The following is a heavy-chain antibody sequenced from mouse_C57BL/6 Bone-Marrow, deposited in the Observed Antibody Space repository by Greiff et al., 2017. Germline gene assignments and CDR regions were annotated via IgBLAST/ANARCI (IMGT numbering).Heavy chain of an antibody. CDR3: TRTLYYFDY. J-gene: IGHJ2*01. Sequence: VKLQESGAELVRPGASVTLSCTASGYTFTYYEMHWVQQTPVHGLEWIGAIDPGTGVTAYNQKFKGKAILTADKSSSTTYMELRSLTSEDPAVYYCTRTLYYFDYWGQGTTLTVSS. V-gene: IGHV1-15*01. CDR2: IDPGTGVT. CDR1: GYTFTYYE.